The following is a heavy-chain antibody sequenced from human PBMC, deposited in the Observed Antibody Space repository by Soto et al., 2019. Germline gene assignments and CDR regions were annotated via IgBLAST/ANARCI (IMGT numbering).Heavy chain of an antibody. CDR3: ARDSPLEVAAKPYYYYMDV. J-gene: IGHJ6*03. CDR2: IYYSGST. D-gene: IGHD2-15*01. CDR1: GGSISSGGYY. V-gene: IGHV4-31*03. Sequence: QVQLQESGPGLVKPSQTLSLTCTVSGGSISSGGYYWSWIRQHPGKGLEWIGYIYYSGSTYYNPSLKSRVTISVDTSKNQFSLKLSSVTAADTAVYYCARDSPLEVAAKPYYYYMDVWGKGTTVTVSS.